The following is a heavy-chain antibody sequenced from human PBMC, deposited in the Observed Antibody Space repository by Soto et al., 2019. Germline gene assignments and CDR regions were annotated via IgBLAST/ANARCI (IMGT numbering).Heavy chain of an antibody. V-gene: IGHV3-33*01. CDR1: GFTFSSYG. J-gene: IGHJ6*03. Sequence: GGSLRLSCAASGFTFSSYGMHWVRQAPGKGLEWVAVIWYDGSNKYYADSVKGRFTISRDNSKNTLYLQMNSLRAEDTAVYYCARVSSSGWQYYYYYYYMDVWGKGTTVTVSS. D-gene: IGHD6-19*01. CDR3: ARVSSSGWQYYYYYYYMDV. CDR2: IWYDGSNK.